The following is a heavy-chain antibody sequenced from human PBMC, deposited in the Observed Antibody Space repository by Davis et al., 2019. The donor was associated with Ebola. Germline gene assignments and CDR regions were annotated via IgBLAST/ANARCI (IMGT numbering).Heavy chain of an antibody. CDR2: IYYSGST. D-gene: IGHD6-19*01. Sequence: MPSETLSLTCTVSGGSVSSGSYSWSWIRQPPGKGLEWIGYIYYSGSTNYNPSLKSRVTISVDTSKNQFSLKLSSVTAADTAVYYCAGIVAVAGEQTFDYWGQGTLVTVSS. V-gene: IGHV4-61*01. CDR1: GGSVSSGSYS. J-gene: IGHJ4*02. CDR3: AGIVAVAGEQTFDY.